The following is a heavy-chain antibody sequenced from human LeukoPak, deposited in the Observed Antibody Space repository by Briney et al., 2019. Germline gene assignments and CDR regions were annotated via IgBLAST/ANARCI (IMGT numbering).Heavy chain of an antibody. CDR3: ARHPYYYYGMDV. CDR1: GGSISNYY. V-gene: IGHV4-59*08. CDR2: IYYSGST. J-gene: IGHJ6*02. Sequence: SETLSLTCTVSGGSISNYYWSWIRQPPGKGLEWIGYIYYSGSTNYNPSLKSRVTISVDTSKNRVSLNLSSVTASDTAVYYCARHPYYYYGMDVWGQGTTVTASS.